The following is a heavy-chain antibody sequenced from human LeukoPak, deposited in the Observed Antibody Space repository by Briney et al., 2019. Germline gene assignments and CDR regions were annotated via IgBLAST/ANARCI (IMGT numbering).Heavy chain of an antibody. V-gene: IGHV4-4*07. CDR3: ARDSWKQLALGAFDI. Sequence: KPSETLSLTCSVSGVSISTHYWSWIRQPAGKGLEWIGRIYTSGSTNYNPSLKSRVTMSVDTSKNQFSLKLSSVTAADTAVYYCARDSWKQLALGAFDIWGRGTMVTVSS. J-gene: IGHJ3*02. CDR1: GVSISTHY. D-gene: IGHD6-6*01. CDR2: IYTSGST.